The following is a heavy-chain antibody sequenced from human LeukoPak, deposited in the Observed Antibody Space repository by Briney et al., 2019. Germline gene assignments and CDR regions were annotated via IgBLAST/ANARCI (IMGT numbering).Heavy chain of an antibody. Sequence: SETLSLTCTVSGGSISSSSYYWGWISQPPGKGLEWMGSIYYSGSTYYNPSLKSRVTISVDTSKNQFSLKLSSLTAADTAVYYCAGLGGGDRFDYWGQGTLVTVSS. CDR3: AGLGGGDRFDY. D-gene: IGHD2-21*02. CDR1: GGSISSSSYY. CDR2: IYYSGST. J-gene: IGHJ4*02. V-gene: IGHV4-39*01.